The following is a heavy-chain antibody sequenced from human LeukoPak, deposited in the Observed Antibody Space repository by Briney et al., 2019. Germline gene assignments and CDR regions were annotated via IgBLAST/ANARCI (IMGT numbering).Heavy chain of an antibody. CDR3: ARSTDMVRGVIGY. J-gene: IGHJ4*02. Sequence: PSETLSLTCTVSGGSISSGGNYWTWIRQHPGKGLEWIGYIYYSGSTYYNPSLKSRLTISIDTSKNQFSLKLSSVTAADTAVYYCARSTDMVRGVIGYWGQGTLVTVSS. V-gene: IGHV4-31*03. CDR1: GGSISSGGNY. D-gene: IGHD3-10*01. CDR2: IYYSGST.